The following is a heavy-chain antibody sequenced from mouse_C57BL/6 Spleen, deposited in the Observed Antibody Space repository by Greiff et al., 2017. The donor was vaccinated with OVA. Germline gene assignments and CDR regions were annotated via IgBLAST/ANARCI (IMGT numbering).Heavy chain of an antibody. CDR3: ARNYDYHWYFDV. Sequence: VQLQQSGPGLVQPSQSLSITCTVSGFSLTSSGVHWVRQSPGKGLEWLGVIWRGGSTDYNAAFISRLSISKDNSKSQVFFKMNSLQADDTAIYYCARNYDYHWYFDVWGTGTTVTVSA. CDR2: IWRGGST. CDR1: GFSLTSSG. V-gene: IGHV2-2*01. J-gene: IGHJ1*03. D-gene: IGHD2-4*01.